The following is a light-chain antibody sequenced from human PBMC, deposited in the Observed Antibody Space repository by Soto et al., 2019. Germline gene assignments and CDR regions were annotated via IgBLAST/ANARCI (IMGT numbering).Light chain of an antibody. CDR3: QRYDNWPLT. V-gene: IGKV3-15*01. CDR1: QSVSIH. Sequence: ETVMTQSPGTLSVSLWERATLSCRASQSVSIHLAWYQQKPGQAPRLLIYHTSTRATGVPARFSGSGSGTEFSLTISSLQSEDFAVYYCQRYDNWPLTFGGGTKVNIK. J-gene: IGKJ4*01. CDR2: HTS.